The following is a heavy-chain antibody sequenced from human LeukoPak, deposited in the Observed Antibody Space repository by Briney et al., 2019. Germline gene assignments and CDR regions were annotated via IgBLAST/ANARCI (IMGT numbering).Heavy chain of an antibody. V-gene: IGHV4-30-2*01. CDR1: GFPFSSYA. CDR2: IYHSGST. J-gene: IGHJ4*02. Sequence: LRLFCAASGFPFSSYAMRWARKAPGKALVGIGYIYHSGSTYYNPSLKSRVTISVDRSKNQFSLKLSSVTAADTAVYYCARAGYYGSGSYDYWGQGTLVTVSS. D-gene: IGHD3-10*01. CDR3: ARAGYYGSGSYDY.